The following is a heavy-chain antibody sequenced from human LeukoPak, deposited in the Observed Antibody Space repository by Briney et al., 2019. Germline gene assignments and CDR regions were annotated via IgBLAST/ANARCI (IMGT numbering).Heavy chain of an antibody. CDR3: AEDIYYYDSSGYFDY. CDR1: GFTFDDYA. J-gene: IGHJ4*02. D-gene: IGHD3-22*01. V-gene: IGHV3-9*01. Sequence: PGGSLRLSCAASGFTFDDYAMHWVRQAPGKGLEWVSGISWNSGSIGYADSVKGRFTISRDNAKNSLYLQMNSLRAEDTALYYCAEDIYYYDSSGYFDYWGQGTLVTVPS. CDR2: ISWNSGSI.